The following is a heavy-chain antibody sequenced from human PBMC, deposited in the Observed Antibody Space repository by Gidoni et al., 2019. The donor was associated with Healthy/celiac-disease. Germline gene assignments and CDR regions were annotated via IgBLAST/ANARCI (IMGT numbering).Heavy chain of an antibody. D-gene: IGHD3-16*01. CDR1: GFTFDDYA. Sequence: EVQLVESGGGLVQPGRSLRLSCAASGFTFDDYAMHWVRQAPGKGREWVSGISGNSGSIGYADSVKGRFTISRDNAKNSLYLQMNSLRAEDTALYYCAKDGGSLRPYWGQGTLVTVSS. V-gene: IGHV3-9*01. CDR2: ISGNSGSI. CDR3: AKDGGSLRPY. J-gene: IGHJ4*02.